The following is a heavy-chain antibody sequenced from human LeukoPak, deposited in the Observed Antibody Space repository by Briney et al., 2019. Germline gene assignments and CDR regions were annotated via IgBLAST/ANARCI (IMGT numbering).Heavy chain of an antibody. CDR3: AREVITMVRGALLSGPYYYGMDV. CDR2: ISSSSSYI. CDR1: GFTFSNYG. V-gene: IGHV3-21*01. J-gene: IGHJ6*02. Sequence: GGSLRLSCAASGFTFSNYGMNWVRQAPGKGLEWVSSISSSSSYIYYADSVKGRFTISRDNAKNSLYLQMNSLRAEDTAVYYCAREVITMVRGALLSGPYYYGMDVWGQGTTVTVSS. D-gene: IGHD3-10*01.